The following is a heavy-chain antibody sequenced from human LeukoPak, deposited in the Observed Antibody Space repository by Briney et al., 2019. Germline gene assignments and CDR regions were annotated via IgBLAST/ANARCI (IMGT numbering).Heavy chain of an antibody. CDR2: ISSSSSTT. D-gene: IGHD3-22*01. Sequence: GGSLRLSCAASGFTFSSYSMNWVRQAPGKGLEWVSYISSSSSTTYYADSVKGRFTISRDNSKNTLYLQMNSLRAEDTAVYYCARAGYYDSSGYHVGIDYWGQGTLVTVSS. CDR1: GFTFSSYS. V-gene: IGHV3-48*01. J-gene: IGHJ4*02. CDR3: ARAGYYDSSGYHVGIDY.